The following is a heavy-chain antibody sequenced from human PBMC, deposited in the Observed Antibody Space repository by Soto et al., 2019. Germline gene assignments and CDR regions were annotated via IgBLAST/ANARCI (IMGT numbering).Heavy chain of an antibody. CDR3: AKLSQYSSSYYFNS. J-gene: IGHJ4*02. CDR1: GFTFNSYA. CDR2: VSGLGASS. D-gene: IGHD6-6*01. V-gene: IGHV3-23*01. Sequence: VGSLRLSCAASGFTFNSYAMSWVRQAPGKGLEWVSAVSGLGASSYYADSVRGRFTISRDNSKNTLYLQMNSLRAEDTAVYYCAKLSQYSSSYYFNSWGQGTLVTVSS.